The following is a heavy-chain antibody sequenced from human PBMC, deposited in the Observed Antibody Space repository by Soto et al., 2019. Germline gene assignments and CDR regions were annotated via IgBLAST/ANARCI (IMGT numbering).Heavy chain of an antibody. J-gene: IGHJ4*02. D-gene: IGHD6-19*01. CDR3: AREQWGFDS. Sequence: QVQLQESGPELVKPSQTLSLTCSVSGGSITTNGHYWTWIRQHPGQGLEWIAYIYYTGNSYLNPSLKSRLSISVVTSRNQFSLELRSVNAADPAVYYCAREQWGFDSWGQGTLVTVSS. CDR2: IYYTGNS. V-gene: IGHV4-31*03. CDR1: GGSITTNGHY.